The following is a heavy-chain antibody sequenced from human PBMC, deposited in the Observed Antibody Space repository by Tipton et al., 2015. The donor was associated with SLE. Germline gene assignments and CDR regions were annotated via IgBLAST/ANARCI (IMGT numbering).Heavy chain of an antibody. Sequence: TLSLTCTVSGGSISSYYWSWIRQSPGKGLEWIGYIYTSGSTNYNPSLKSRVTISAATSKNQFSLKLSSVTAADTAVYYCASGGYGSGSHYLGGWFDPWGRGTLVTVSS. CDR3: ASGGYGSGSHYLGGWFDP. J-gene: IGHJ5*02. D-gene: IGHD3-10*01. CDR2: IYTSGST. CDR1: GGSISSYY. V-gene: IGHV4-4*08.